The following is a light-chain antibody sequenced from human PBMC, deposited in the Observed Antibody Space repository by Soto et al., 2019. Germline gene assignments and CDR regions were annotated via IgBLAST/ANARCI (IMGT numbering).Light chain of an antibody. CDR1: QSVSSY. Sequence: EIVLTQSPATLSLSPGERATLSCRASQSVSSYLAWYQQKPGQAPRLLIYDASNRATGIPARFSGSGSGTDFTLTINSLEPDDFAVYYCQQYGSSLWTFGQGTKVDI. CDR3: QQYGSSLWT. CDR2: DAS. J-gene: IGKJ1*01. V-gene: IGKV3-11*01.